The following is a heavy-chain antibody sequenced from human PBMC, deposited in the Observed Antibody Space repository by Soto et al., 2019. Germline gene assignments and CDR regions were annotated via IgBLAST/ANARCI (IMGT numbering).Heavy chain of an antibody. CDR1: GYTFTGYG. CDR2: ISAYNGNT. Sequence: ASVKVSCKASGYTFTGYGISWVRQAPGQGLEWMGWISAYNGNTNYAQKLQGRVTMTTDTSTSTAYMELRSLRSDDTAVYYCARTEGLEPGGGNWFDPWGQGTLVTVSS. CDR3: ARTEGLEPGGGNWFDP. D-gene: IGHD1-1*01. V-gene: IGHV1-18*01. J-gene: IGHJ5*02.